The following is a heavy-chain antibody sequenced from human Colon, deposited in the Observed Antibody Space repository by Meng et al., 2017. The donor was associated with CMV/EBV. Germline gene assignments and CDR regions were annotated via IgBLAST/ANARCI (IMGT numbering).Heavy chain of an antibody. CDR2: IYWDDDK. D-gene: IGHD6-6*01. CDR1: GFSLSTNGVT. J-gene: IGHJ4*02. Sequence: IPLKESGPQLWKPTPTPTLTCTFSGFSLSTNGVTVGWIRQPPGKALEWLALIYWDDDKRYSPSLKSRLTITKDTSKNQVVLTMINMDPVDTATYYCAHRFLRDSSSSLHFDSWGQGTLVTVSS. CDR3: AHRFLRDSSSSLHFDS. V-gene: IGHV2-5*02.